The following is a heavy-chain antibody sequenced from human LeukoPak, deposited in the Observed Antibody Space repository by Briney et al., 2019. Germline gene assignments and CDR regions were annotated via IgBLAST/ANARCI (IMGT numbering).Heavy chain of an antibody. CDR2: ISSSSSYI. CDR3: AKRPRITDAFDI. V-gene: IGHV3-21*04. J-gene: IGHJ3*02. D-gene: IGHD1-14*01. Sequence: SGGSLRLSCAASGFTFSSYSMNWARQAPGKGLEWVSSISSSSSYIYYADSVKGRFTISRDNSKNTLYLQMNSLRAEDTAVYYCAKRPRITDAFDIWGQGTMVTVSS. CDR1: GFTFSSYS.